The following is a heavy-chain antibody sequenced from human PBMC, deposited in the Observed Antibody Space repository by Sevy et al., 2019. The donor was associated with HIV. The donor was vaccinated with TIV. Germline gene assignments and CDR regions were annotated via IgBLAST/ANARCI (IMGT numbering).Heavy chain of an antibody. D-gene: IGHD3-22*01. CDR3: ARDAYYESSGPWFDP. CDR1: GFTFSSYG. J-gene: IGHJ5*02. CDR2: LWYDGSNK. V-gene: IGHV3-33*01. Sequence: GGSLRLSCAASGFTFSSYGMHWVRQAPGKGLEWVAVLWYDGSNKNYADSVKGRFTISRDNSKNTLYLQMNSLRAEDTAVYYCARDAYYESSGPWFDPWGQGTLVTVSS.